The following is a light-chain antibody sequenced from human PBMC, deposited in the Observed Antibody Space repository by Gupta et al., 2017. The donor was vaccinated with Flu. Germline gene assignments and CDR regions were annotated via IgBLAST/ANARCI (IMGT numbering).Light chain of an antibody. V-gene: IGKV3-11*01. CDR1: QSVSSY. J-gene: IGKJ5*01. CDR3: QQRSNWPPIT. CDR2: DAS. Sequence: ENVLIHLPATLSLSPGERATLSCRASQSVSSYLAWYQQKPGQAPRLLIYDASNRATGIPARFSGSGSGTDFTLTISSLEPEDFAVYYCQQRSNWPPITFGQGTRLEIK.